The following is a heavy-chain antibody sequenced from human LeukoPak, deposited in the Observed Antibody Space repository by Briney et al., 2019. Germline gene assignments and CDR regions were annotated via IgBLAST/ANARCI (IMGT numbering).Heavy chain of an antibody. Sequence: GGSLRLSCAASGFTFSSYAMSWVRQAPGKGLEWVSAISGSGGSTYYADSVKGRFTISRDNSKNTLYLQMNSLRAEDTAVYYCASLLHYDYVWGSYRPIWGQGTMVTVSS. CDR1: GFTFSSYA. CDR2: ISGSGGST. V-gene: IGHV3-23*01. D-gene: IGHD3-16*02. J-gene: IGHJ3*02. CDR3: ASLLHYDYVWGSYRPI.